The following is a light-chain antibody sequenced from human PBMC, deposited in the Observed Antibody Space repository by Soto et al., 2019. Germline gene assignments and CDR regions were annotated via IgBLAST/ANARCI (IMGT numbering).Light chain of an antibody. J-gene: IGLJ1*01. CDR1: SSDVGSYNR. CDR2: EVS. V-gene: IGLV2-18*02. Sequence: QSVLTQPPSVSRSLGQSVTISCTGTSSDVGSYNRVSWYQQPPGTAPKLMIYEVSNRPSGVPDRFSGSKSGNTASLTISGLQAEDEADYYCSSYTSSSTYVFGTGTKVTVL. CDR3: SSYTSSSTYV.